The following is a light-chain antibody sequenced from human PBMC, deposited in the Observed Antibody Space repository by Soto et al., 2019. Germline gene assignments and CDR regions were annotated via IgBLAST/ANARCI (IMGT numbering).Light chain of an antibody. CDR3: QQYNSYPWT. Sequence: DIQMTHSPSTLSASVGDRVTITCRASQSISSWLAWYQQKPGKAPKLLIYDASSLESWVPSRFSGSGSGTEFTLTISSLQPDDFATYYCQQYNSYPWTFGQGTKVEIK. CDR1: QSISSW. V-gene: IGKV1-5*01. J-gene: IGKJ1*01. CDR2: DAS.